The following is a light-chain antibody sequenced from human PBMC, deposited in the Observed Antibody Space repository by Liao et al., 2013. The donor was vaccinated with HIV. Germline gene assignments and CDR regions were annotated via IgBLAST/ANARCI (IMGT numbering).Light chain of an antibody. CDR2: QDN. CDR1: KLGDKY. V-gene: IGLV3-1*01. Sequence: SYELSQPPSVSVSPGQTASITCSGDKLGDKYSYWYQQKPGQSPVLVIYQDNRRPSGIPERFSGSNSGNTATLTISRVEAGDEADYYCQVWDSNNDHPYVFGTGTKVTVL. J-gene: IGLJ1*01. CDR3: QVWDSNNDHPYV.